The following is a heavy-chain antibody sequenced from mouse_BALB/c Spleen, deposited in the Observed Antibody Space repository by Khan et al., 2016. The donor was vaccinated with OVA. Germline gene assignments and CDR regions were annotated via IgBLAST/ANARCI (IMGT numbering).Heavy chain of an antibody. V-gene: IGHV1S137*01. J-gene: IGHJ3*01. CDR3: AWGGGGDRFAY. Sequence: QIQLVQSGAELVRPGVSVKISCKGSGYTFTDFTMHWVKQSHAKSLEWIGVISTYYGDASYNQNFKGKATMTVDKSSSTAYMELARLTSEDSAIFDCAWGGGGDRFAYWGQGTLVTVSA. CDR2: ISTYYGDA. CDR1: GYTFTDFT.